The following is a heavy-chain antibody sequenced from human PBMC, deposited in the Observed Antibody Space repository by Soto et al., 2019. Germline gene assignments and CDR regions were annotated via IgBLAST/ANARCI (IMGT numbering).Heavy chain of an antibody. CDR1: GYAFTSYV. D-gene: IGHD6-13*01. Sequence: ASVKVSCKASGYAFTSYVINWVRQATGQGLDGMGWMNPNSGNTGYAQKFQGRVTMTRNTSISTAYMELSSLRSEDTAVYYCARGPSKMAAAGTCWFDPWGQGTLVTVSS. CDR2: MNPNSGNT. CDR3: ARGPSKMAAAGTCWFDP. J-gene: IGHJ5*02. V-gene: IGHV1-8*01.